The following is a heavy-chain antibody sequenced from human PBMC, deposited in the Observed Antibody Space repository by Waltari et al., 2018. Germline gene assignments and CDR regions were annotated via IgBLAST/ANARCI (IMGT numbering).Heavy chain of an antibody. J-gene: IGHJ3*01. CDR1: GGSLSSHY. Sequence: QVQLQESGPGLVKPSETLSLTCTVSGGSLSSHYWSWIRPPPGKGLEWIGYIDYRACTNCSPSLHSRVTISVGTSKSHFSLKLSSVTAAGTAVDYCASAPYVVTIMCAFDVWGQGTLVTVSS. CDR2: IDYRACT. D-gene: IGHD5-12*01. V-gene: IGHV4-59*11. CDR3: ASAPYVVTIMCAFDV.